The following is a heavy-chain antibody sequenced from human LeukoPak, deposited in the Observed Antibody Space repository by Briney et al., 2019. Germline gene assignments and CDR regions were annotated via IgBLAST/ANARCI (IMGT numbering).Heavy chain of an antibody. CDR1: GFTFSSYW. V-gene: IGHV3-7*01. D-gene: IGHD2-21*02. Sequence: GGSLRLSCAASGFTFSSYWMSWVRQAPGKGLEWVANIKQDGSEKYYVDSVKGRFTISRDNAKNSLYLQMNSLRAEDTAVYYCARGPRSWVVTEDWFDPWGQGTLVTVSS. CDR3: ARGPRSWVVTEDWFDP. CDR2: IKQDGSEK. J-gene: IGHJ5*02.